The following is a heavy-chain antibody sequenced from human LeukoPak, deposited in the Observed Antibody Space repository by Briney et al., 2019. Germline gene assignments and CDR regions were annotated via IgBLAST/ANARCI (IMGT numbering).Heavy chain of an antibody. Sequence: GGSLRLSCAASGFTFSSYGMHWVRQAPGKGLEWVAVISYDGSNKYYADSVKGRFTISRDNSKNTLYLQMNSLRAEDTAVYYCATGPPIYYDILTGYSPNFDYWGQGTLVTVSS. CDR2: ISYDGSNK. CDR1: GFTFSSYG. J-gene: IGHJ4*02. V-gene: IGHV3-30*03. CDR3: ATGPPIYYDILTGYSPNFDY. D-gene: IGHD3-9*01.